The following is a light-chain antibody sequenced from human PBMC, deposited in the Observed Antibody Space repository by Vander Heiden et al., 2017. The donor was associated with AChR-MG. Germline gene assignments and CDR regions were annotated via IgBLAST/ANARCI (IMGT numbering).Light chain of an antibody. V-gene: IGKV3-11*01. CDR2: GAS. Sequence: EIVLTQSPATLSLSPGDRATLSCRASQSINSYLAWYQQKPGQAPRLLIYGASSRATGIPARFSGSGSGTDFTLTISSLEPEDFAVYYCQQRSNWPGTFGQGTKVEIK. CDR1: QSINSY. J-gene: IGKJ1*01. CDR3: QQRSNWPGT.